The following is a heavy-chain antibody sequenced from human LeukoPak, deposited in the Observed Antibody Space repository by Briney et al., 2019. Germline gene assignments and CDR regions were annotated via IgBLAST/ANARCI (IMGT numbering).Heavy chain of an antibody. CDR1: GFSLINCD. Sequence: AGGSLRLSCAPSGFSLINCDMHWVRQTPGKGLEWVAFIHYDGSEKYYADSLKGRFTISRDNSKNNLYLQMNSLRGEDTAVYYCARNRVGFYYADAFDMWGQGTMVTVSS. CDR3: ARNRVGFYYADAFDM. D-gene: IGHD5-24*01. CDR2: IHYDGSEK. V-gene: IGHV3-30*02. J-gene: IGHJ3*02.